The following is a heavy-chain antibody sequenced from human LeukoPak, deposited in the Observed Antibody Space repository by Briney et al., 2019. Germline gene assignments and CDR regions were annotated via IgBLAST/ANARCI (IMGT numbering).Heavy chain of an antibody. J-gene: IGHJ4*02. Sequence: PSETLSLTCAVYGGSFSGYYWSWIRQPPGKGLEWIGEINHSGSTNYNPSLKSRVTISVDTSKNQFSLKLSSVTAADTAVYYCAGAVVSSFVYYFDYWGQGTLVTVSS. D-gene: IGHD6-6*01. V-gene: IGHV4-34*01. CDR2: INHSGST. CDR1: GGSFSGYY. CDR3: AGAVVSSFVYYFDY.